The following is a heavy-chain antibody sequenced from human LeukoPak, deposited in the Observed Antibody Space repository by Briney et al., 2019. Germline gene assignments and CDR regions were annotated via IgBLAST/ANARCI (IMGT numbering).Heavy chain of an antibody. CDR3: ARDRDSGSSSNRYFFDF. CDR1: GGSFFGSH. Sequence: SETLSLTCAVSGGSFFGSHWNWIRQSPEKGLEWIGEINHSGRTNYNPSLKSRVTISVDTSKSQFFLKLTSVTAADTAVYYCARDRDSGSSSNRYFFDFWGQGTLVTVSS. J-gene: IGHJ4*02. V-gene: IGHV4-34*01. CDR2: INHSGRT. D-gene: IGHD1-26*01.